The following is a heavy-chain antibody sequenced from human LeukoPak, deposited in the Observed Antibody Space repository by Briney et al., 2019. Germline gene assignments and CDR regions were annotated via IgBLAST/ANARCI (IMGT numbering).Heavy chain of an antibody. J-gene: IGHJ4*01. CDR2: ISSSSSYI. CDR1: GFTFSTYE. Sequence: PGGSLRLSCAASGFTFSTYEMNWVRQAPGKGLEWVSSISSSSSYIYYADSVKGRFTISRDNAKNSLYLQMNSLRAEDTAVYYCAGGIAVAGKDWGHGTLVTVSS. V-gene: IGHV3-21*01. D-gene: IGHD6-19*01. CDR3: AGGIAVAGKD.